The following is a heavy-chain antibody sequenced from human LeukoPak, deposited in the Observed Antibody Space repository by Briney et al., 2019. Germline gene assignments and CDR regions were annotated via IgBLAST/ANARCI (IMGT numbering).Heavy chain of an antibody. CDR2: IYTSGST. Sequence: PSETLSLTCTVSGGSISSHYWSWIRQPAGKGLEWIGRIYTSGSTNYNPSLKSRVTMSVDTSKNQFSLKLSSVTAADTAVYYCARDLASYYDFWSGRNWFDPWGHGTLVTVSS. CDR3: ARDLASYYDFWSGRNWFDP. J-gene: IGHJ5*02. CDR1: GGSISSHY. D-gene: IGHD3-3*01. V-gene: IGHV4-4*07.